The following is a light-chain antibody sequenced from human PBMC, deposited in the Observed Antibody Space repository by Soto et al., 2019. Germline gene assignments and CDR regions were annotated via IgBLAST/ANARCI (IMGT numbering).Light chain of an antibody. J-gene: IGKJ1*01. CDR1: QSVPRN. V-gene: IGKV3-20*01. CDR2: GAS. Sequence: MTQAPASLSLSAWDSATLSCGASQSVPRNLAWYQQKPGQAPRLLLYGASSRATGIPDRVSGSGSGTDVTLTISRLETEEFAVYYCQQYGSSPKTFGQGTKVDI. CDR3: QQYGSSPKT.